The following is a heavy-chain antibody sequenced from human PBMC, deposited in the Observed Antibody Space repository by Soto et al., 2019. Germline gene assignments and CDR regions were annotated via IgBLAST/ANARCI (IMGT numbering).Heavy chain of an antibody. CDR3: ARDCSGGSCYPGMDV. CDR2: ISSSGYI. V-gene: IGHV3-21*01. D-gene: IGHD2-15*01. Sequence: LXLXCAASGFHFNSXTINWVGQAPGKRLEWLSSISSSGYIFSTDSVRGRFTISRDNAKNSVYLQINRMRAEDTAVYFCARDCSGGSCYPGMDVWGQGTTVTVS. J-gene: IGHJ6*02. CDR1: GFHFNSXT.